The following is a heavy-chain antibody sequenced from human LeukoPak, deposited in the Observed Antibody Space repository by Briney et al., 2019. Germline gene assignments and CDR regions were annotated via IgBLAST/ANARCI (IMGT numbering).Heavy chain of an antibody. CDR1: GGSISSYY. V-gene: IGHV4-4*09. CDR2: IYTSGST. D-gene: IGHD6-19*01. CDR3: ARRTGYSSGAFDY. J-gene: IGHJ4*02. Sequence: SETLSLTCTVSGGSISSYYRSWIRQPPGKGLEWIGYIYTSGSTNYNPSLKSRVTISVDTSKNQFSLKLSSVTAADTAVYYCARRTGYSSGAFDYWGQGTLVTVSS.